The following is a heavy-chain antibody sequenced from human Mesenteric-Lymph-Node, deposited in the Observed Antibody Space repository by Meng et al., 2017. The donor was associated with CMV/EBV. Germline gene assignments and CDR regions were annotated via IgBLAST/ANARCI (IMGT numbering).Heavy chain of an antibody. Sequence: CTVSGDSISTGNYYLTWIRQHPERGLEWIGYVHSSGSTYYNPSLESRLIISVDTFENLFSLKLSSVTAADTAVYYCASHVWSLYYFDNWGQGTLVTVSS. CDR1: GDSISTGNYY. CDR3: ASHVWSLYYFDN. V-gene: IGHV4-31*03. D-gene: IGHD2-21*01. CDR2: VHSSGST. J-gene: IGHJ4*02.